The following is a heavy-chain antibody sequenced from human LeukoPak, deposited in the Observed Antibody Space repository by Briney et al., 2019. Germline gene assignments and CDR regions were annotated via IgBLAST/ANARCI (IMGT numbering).Heavy chain of an antibody. V-gene: IGHV1-69*05. J-gene: IGHJ4*02. Sequence: SVKVSCKASGGTFSSYAISWVQQAPGQGLEWMGGIIPISGTANYAQKFQGRVTITTDESTSTAYMELSSLRSEDTAVYYCARDYFDYDFWSGQGDWGQGTLVTVSS. CDR2: IIPISGTA. CDR3: ARDYFDYDFWSGQGD. CDR1: GGTFSSYA. D-gene: IGHD3-3*01.